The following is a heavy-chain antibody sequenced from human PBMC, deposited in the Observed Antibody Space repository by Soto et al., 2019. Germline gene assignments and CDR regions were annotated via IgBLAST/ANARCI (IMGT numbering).Heavy chain of an antibody. CDR3: ARTREQWLGFDY. CDR2: IWYDGSNK. Sequence: HLGGSLRLSCAASGFTFSSYGMHWVRQAPGKGLEWVAVIWYDGSNKYYADSVKGRFTISRDNSKNTLYLQMNSLRAEDTAVYYCARTREQWLGFDYWGQGTLVTVSS. CDR1: GFTFSSYG. V-gene: IGHV3-33*01. J-gene: IGHJ4*02. D-gene: IGHD6-19*01.